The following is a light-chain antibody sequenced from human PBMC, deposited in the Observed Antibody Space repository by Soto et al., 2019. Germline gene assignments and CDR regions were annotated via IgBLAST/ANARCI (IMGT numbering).Light chain of an antibody. Sequence: QSPLTHPATVSGSPGHSITISCTGTSSDFGNYNLVSWYQQHPGKVPKLILFEVNKRPSGVSGRFSGSKSGNTASLTISGLQAEDEADYYCCSFTSSNTNVFGTGTKVTVL. J-gene: IGLJ1*01. V-gene: IGLV2-23*02. CDR3: CSFTSSNTNV. CDR1: SSDFGNYNL. CDR2: EVN.